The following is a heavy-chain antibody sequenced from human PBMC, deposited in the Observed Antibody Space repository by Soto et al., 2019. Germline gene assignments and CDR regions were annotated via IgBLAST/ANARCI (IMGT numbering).Heavy chain of an antibody. Sequence: QVQLVQSGAEVQKPGSSVKVSCKASGGTFSSYTISWVRQAPGQGLEWMGRIIPILGIANYAQKFQGRVTITADKSTSTAYMELSSLRSEDTAVYYCAREQGGYCSGGSCYNAFDIWGQGTMVTVSS. CDR3: AREQGGYCSGGSCYNAFDI. J-gene: IGHJ3*02. V-gene: IGHV1-69*08. D-gene: IGHD2-15*01. CDR2: IIPILGIA. CDR1: GGTFSSYT.